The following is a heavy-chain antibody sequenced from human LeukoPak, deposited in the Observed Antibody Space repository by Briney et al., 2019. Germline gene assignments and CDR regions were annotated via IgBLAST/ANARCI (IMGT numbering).Heavy chain of an antibody. CDR1: GGTFSSYA. CDR3: ARGKREAAAGTRFDY. D-gene: IGHD6-13*01. Sequence: ASVKVSCKASGGTFSSYAISWVRQAPGQGLEWMGGIIPIFGTANYAQKFQGRVTITADESTSTAYMELSSLRSEDTAVYYCARGKREAAAGTRFDYWGQGTLVTVSP. CDR2: IIPIFGTA. J-gene: IGHJ4*02. V-gene: IGHV1-69*01.